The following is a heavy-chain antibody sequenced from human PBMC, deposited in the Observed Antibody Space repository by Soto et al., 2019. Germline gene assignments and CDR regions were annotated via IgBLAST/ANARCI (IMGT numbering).Heavy chain of an antibody. Sequence: EVQLVESGGGLVQPGGSLRLSCVASGFTFSGDWMHWVRQAAGKGLVWVSRINMDGTSTNYADSVKGRFTISRDNAKNTLYLQMNSRGVDDTAVYYCARGPRGLYHHDYWGQGALVTVS. CDR1: GFTFSGDW. J-gene: IGHJ4*02. V-gene: IGHV3-74*01. CDR3: ARGPRGLYHHDY. D-gene: IGHD2-8*02. CDR2: INMDGTST.